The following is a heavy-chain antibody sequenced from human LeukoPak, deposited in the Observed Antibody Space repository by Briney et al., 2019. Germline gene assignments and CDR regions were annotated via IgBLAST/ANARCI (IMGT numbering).Heavy chain of an antibody. Sequence: GGSLRLSCAASGFTFSSYGMHWVRQAPGKGLEWVAFIRYDGSNKYYADSVKGRFTISRDNSKNTLYLQMNSLRAEDTAVYYCAKERRYFPHASTDNWGQGTLVTVSS. J-gene: IGHJ4*02. CDR2: IRYDGSNK. D-gene: IGHD3-9*01. CDR1: GFTFSSYG. CDR3: AKERRYFPHASTDN. V-gene: IGHV3-30*02.